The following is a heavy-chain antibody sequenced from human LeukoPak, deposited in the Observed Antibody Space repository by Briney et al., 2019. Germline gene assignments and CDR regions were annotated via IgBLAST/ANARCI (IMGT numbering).Heavy chain of an antibody. CDR1: GDTFINYA. V-gene: IGHV1-69*05. CDR3: ARSRKQYYYYYMDV. D-gene: IGHD1/OR15-1a*01. Sequence: SVKVSCKASGDTFINYALNWVRQAPGQALEWMGGIIPIFGTTNYAQKFQGRVTITTDESTSTAYMELSSLRSEDTAVYFCARSRKQYYYYYMDVWGKGTTVTVSS. J-gene: IGHJ6*03. CDR2: IIPIFGTT.